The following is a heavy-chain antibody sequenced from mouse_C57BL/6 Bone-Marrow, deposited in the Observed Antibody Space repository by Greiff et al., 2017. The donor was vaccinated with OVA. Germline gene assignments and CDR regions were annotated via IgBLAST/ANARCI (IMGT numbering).Heavy chain of an antibody. J-gene: IGHJ4*01. Sequence: QVQLQQSGAELARPGASVKLSCKASGYTFTSYGISWVKQRTGQGLEWIGEIYPRSGNTYYNEKFKGKATLTADKSSSTAYMELRSLTSEDSAVYFCSRSTYDYVVYYYAMDYWGQGTSVTVSS. V-gene: IGHV1-81*01. CDR2: IYPRSGNT. D-gene: IGHD2-4*01. CDR3: SRSTYDYVVYYYAMDY. CDR1: GYTFTSYG.